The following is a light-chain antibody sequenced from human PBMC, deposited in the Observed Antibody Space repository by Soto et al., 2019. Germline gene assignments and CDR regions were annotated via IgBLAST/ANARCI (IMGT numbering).Light chain of an antibody. CDR1: QTVRDNY. V-gene: IGKV3-20*01. Sequence: DIVLTQSPGTLSLSPGERATLSCRASQTVRDNYLAWYQQKPGQAPRLLIYDASSRATGIPDRLSGGGSGTDFTLTISRLEPEDFAVYYCQQFSSYPLTFGGGTKVDIK. CDR2: DAS. CDR3: QQFSSYPLT. J-gene: IGKJ4*01.